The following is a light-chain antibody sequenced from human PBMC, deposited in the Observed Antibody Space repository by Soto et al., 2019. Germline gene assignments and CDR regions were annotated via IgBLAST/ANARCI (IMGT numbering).Light chain of an antibody. CDR3: NSYTSSGTLA. CDR1: RSDVGDYNY. V-gene: IGLV2-14*03. CDR2: EVT. Sequence: QSALTQPASVSGSPGQSITISCTGTRSDVGDYNYVSWYQQHPGRVPKLLIYEVTNRPSGVSNRFSGSKSGNTASLTISGLQAEDEAHYYCNSYTSSGTLAFGGGTKLTVL. J-gene: IGLJ2*01.